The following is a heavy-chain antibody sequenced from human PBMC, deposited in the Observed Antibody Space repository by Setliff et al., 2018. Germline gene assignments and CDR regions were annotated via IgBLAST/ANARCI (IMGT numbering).Heavy chain of an antibody. CDR3: ARQVSWFNP. CDR1: GGSFSGYY. Sequence: LSLTCAVYGGSFSGYYWSWIRQPPGKGLEWIGEIYHSGSTYYNPSLKSRVTISVDTSKNQFSLKLSSVTAADTAVYYCARQVSWFNPWGQGTLVTVSS. V-gene: IGHV4-34*01. CDR2: IYHSGST. J-gene: IGHJ5*02.